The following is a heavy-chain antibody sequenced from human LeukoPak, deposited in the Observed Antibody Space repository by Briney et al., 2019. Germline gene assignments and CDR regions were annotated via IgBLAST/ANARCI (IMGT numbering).Heavy chain of an antibody. J-gene: IGHJ4*02. Sequence: SETLSLTCTVSGGSFSSYYWSWIRQPAGKGLEWIGRIYTSGSTNYNPSLKSRVTMSVDTSKNQFSLKLSSVTAADTAVYYCARGGDRSGYYSYYFDYWGQGTLVTVS. CDR2: IYTSGST. CDR3: ARGGDRSGYYSYYFDY. CDR1: GGSFSSYY. V-gene: IGHV4-4*07. D-gene: IGHD3-22*01.